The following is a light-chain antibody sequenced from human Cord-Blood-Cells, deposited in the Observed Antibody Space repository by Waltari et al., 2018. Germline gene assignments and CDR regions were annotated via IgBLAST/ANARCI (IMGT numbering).Light chain of an antibody. J-gene: IGKJ2*01. Sequence: IVMTQYPLSLPVTPGEPASISCRSSQSLLHSNGYNYLDWYLQKPGRSPPLLIYLGSNQASGVPDRCSGSGSGTDFTLKISRVEAEDVGVYYCMQALQTPRYTFGQGTKLEIK. CDR2: LGS. V-gene: IGKV2-28*01. CDR3: MQALQTPRYT. CDR1: QSLLHSNGYNY.